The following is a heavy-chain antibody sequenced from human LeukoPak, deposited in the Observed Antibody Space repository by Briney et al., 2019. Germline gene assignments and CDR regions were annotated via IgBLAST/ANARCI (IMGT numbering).Heavy chain of an antibody. CDR2: IYNSEST. Sequence: PSETLSLTCTVSGGSISSYYWSWIRQPPGKGLEWIGYIYNSESTNYNPSLKSRVTISGDTSRNQVSLKLRSVTAADTAVYYCAKIRERTGTTFDYWGQGTLVTVSS. J-gene: IGHJ4*02. V-gene: IGHV4-59*08. CDR1: GGSISSYY. D-gene: IGHD1-1*01. CDR3: AKIRERTGTTFDY.